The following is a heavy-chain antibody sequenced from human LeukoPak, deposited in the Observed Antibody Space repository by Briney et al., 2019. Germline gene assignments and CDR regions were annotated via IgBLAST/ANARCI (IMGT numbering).Heavy chain of an antibody. CDR1: GFTFSTYS. J-gene: IGHJ3*02. Sequence: GGSLRLSCAASGFTFSTYSMNWVRQAPGKGLEWVSYISSSTTYIYYADSVKGRFTISRDNARNSLYLQMNSLRAEDTAVYYCARDYYGSGSYSSFDAFDIWGQGTMVIVSS. CDR2: ISSSTTYI. V-gene: IGHV3-21*01. CDR3: ARDYYGSGSYSSFDAFDI. D-gene: IGHD3-10*01.